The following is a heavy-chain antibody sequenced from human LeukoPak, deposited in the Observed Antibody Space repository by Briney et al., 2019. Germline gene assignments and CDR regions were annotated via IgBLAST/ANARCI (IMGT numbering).Heavy chain of an antibody. Sequence: PSETLSLTCTVSGGSISSYYWSWIRQPPGKGLEWIGYIYTSGSTNYNPSLKSRVTMSVDTSKNQFSLKLSSVTAADTAVYYCAGQGSSGWYDYWGQGTLVTVSS. CDR1: GGSISSYY. CDR2: IYTSGST. CDR3: AGQGSSGWYDY. V-gene: IGHV4-4*08. D-gene: IGHD6-19*01. J-gene: IGHJ4*02.